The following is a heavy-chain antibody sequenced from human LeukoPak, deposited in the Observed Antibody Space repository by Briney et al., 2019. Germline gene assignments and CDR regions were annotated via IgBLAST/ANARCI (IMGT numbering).Heavy chain of an antibody. CDR3: ARNKGTTVWGYYYYMDV. V-gene: IGHV3-48*03. CDR1: GFTFSSYE. J-gene: IGHJ6*03. CDR2: ISSSGSTI. D-gene: IGHD1-7*01. Sequence: PGGSLRLSCAASGFTFSSYEMNWVRQAPGKGLGWVSYISSSGSTIYYADSVKGRFTISRDNAKNSLYLQMNSLRAEDTAVYYCARNKGTTVWGYYYYMDVWGKGTTVTISS.